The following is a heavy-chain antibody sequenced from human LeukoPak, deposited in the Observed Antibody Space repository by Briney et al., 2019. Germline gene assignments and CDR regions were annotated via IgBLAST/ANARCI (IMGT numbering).Heavy chain of an antibody. J-gene: IGHJ4*02. V-gene: IGHV3-23*01. CDR3: ANYGEIFDC. Sequence: GGSLRLSSAPPGLTFTSYAMRWVRQAPGKGLEWVSAISGSGGSTYYADSVKGRFTISRDNSKNTLYLQMNSLRAEDTAVYYCANYGEIFDCWGQGTLVTVSS. CDR2: ISGSGGST. D-gene: IGHD4-17*01. CDR1: GLTFTSYA.